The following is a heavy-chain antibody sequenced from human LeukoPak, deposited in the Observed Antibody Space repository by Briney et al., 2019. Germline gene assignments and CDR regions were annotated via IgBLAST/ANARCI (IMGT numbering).Heavy chain of an antibody. J-gene: IGHJ6*02. CDR1: GYTFTSYG. CDR3: ARRTGSTSGWDYYYGMDV. V-gene: IGHV1-69*13. Sequence: GASVKVSCKASGYTFTSYGISWVRQAPGQGLEWMGGIIPIFGTANYAQKFQGRVTITADESTSTAYMELSSLRSEDTAVYYCARRTGSTSGWDYYYGMDVWGQGTTVTVSS. D-gene: IGHD1/OR15-1a*01. CDR2: IIPIFGTA.